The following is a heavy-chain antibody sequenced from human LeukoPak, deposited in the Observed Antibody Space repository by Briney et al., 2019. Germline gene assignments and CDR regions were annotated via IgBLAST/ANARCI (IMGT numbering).Heavy chain of an antibody. CDR3: ARHVPMGWFDP. J-gene: IGHJ5*02. V-gene: IGHV4-59*08. CDR1: GGSFSGYY. CDR2: IYYSGST. D-gene: IGHD3-10*02. Sequence: SETLSLTCAVYGGSFSGYYWSWIRQPPGKGLEWIGYIYYSGSTNYNPSLKSRVTISVDTSKNQFSLKLSSVTAADTAVYYCARHVPMGWFDPWGQGTLVTVSS.